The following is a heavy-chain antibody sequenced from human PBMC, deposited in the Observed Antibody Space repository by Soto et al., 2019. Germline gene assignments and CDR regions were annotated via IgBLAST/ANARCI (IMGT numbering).Heavy chain of an antibody. V-gene: IGHV4-31*03. CDR2: IYYSGST. J-gene: IGHJ5*02. D-gene: IGHD3-10*01. CDR1: GCSISSGGYY. Sequence: TLSLTCTVAGCSISSGGYYWSWIRQHPGKGLEWIGYIYYSGSTYYNPSLKSRVTISVDTSKNQFSLKLSSVTAADTAVYYCATFYYYGSGSYYNPPAPWGQGTLVTVSS. CDR3: ATFYYYGSGSYYNPPAP.